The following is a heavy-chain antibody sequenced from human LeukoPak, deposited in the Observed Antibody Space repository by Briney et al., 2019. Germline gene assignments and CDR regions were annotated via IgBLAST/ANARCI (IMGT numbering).Heavy chain of an antibody. CDR2: IYHSGST. CDR1: GGSISSGGYY. V-gene: IGHV4-30-2*01. Sequence: SETLSLTCTVSGGSISSGGYYWSWIRQPPGKGLEWIGYIYHSGSTYYNPSLKSRVTISVDRSKNQFSLKLSSVTAADTAVYYCAREGREGYGMDVWGQGTTVTVSS. J-gene: IGHJ6*02. CDR3: AREGREGYGMDV. D-gene: IGHD1-26*01.